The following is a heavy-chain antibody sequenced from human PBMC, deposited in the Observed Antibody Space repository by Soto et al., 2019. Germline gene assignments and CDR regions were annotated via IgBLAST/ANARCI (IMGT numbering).Heavy chain of an antibody. J-gene: IGHJ6*02. V-gene: IGHV3-15*01. D-gene: IGHD2-2*01. CDR1: GFTFSNAW. CDR3: TTVTHRKYQLLSYGMDV. CDR2: IKSKTDGGTT. Sequence: EVQLVESGGGLVKPGGSLRLSCAASGFTFSNAWMSWVRQAPGKGLEWVGRIKSKTDGGTTDYAAPVKGRFTISRDDSKNTLYLQMNSLKTVDTAVYYCTTVTHRKYQLLSYGMDVWGQGTTVTVSS.